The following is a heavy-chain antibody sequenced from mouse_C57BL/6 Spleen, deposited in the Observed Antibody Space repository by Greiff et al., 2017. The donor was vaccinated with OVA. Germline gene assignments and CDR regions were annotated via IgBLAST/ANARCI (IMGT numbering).Heavy chain of an antibody. D-gene: IGHD2-1*01. CDR2: ISSGSSTI. CDR1: GFTFSDYG. CDR3: ALYYGNFYYAMDY. Sequence: EVHLVESGGGLVKPGGSLKLSCAASGFTFSDYGMHWVRQAPEKGLEWVAYISSGSSTIYYADTVKGRFTISRDNAKNTLFLQMTSLRSEDTAMYYCALYYGNFYYAMDYWGQGTSVTVSS. V-gene: IGHV5-17*01. J-gene: IGHJ4*01.